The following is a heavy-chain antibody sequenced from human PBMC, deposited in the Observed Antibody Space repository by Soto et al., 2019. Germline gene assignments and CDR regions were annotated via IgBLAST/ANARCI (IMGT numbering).Heavy chain of an antibody. Sequence: PSETLSLTCAVSGGSISSSNWWSWVRQPPGKGLEWIGEIYHSGSTNYNPSLKSRVTISVDKSKNQFSLKLSSVTAADTAVYYCARIGAGYYYYGMDVWGQGTTVTVS. CDR3: ARIGAGYYYYGMDV. CDR1: GGSISSSNW. CDR2: IYHSGST. V-gene: IGHV4-4*02. J-gene: IGHJ6*02. D-gene: IGHD3-16*01.